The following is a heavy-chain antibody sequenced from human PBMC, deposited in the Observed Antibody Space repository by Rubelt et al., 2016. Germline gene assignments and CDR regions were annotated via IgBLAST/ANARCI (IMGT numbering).Heavy chain of an antibody. CDR2: IFYSGST. J-gene: IGHJ1*01. CDR1: GGSFSGYY. V-gene: IGHV4-34*12. CDR3: MRYEWELP. Sequence: QVQLQQWGAGLLKPSETLSLTCAVYGGSFSGYYWSWIRQPPGKGLEWIGSIFYSGSTYYNPSLKSRVTISGDTSKSQFSVNLNSVTGADTAVYYCMRYEWELPWGQGTLVVVSS. D-gene: IGHD1-26*01.